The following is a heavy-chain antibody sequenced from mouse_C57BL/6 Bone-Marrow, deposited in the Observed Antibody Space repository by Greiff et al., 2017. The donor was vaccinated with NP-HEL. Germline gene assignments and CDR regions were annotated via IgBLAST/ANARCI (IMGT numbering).Heavy chain of an antibody. J-gene: IGHJ4*01. D-gene: IGHD2-4*01. CDR1: GFTFTDYY. V-gene: IGHV7-3*01. CDR3: ASYYDYGAMDY. CDR2: IRNKANGYTT. Sequence: DVMLVESGGGLVQPGGSLSLSCAASGFTFTDYYMSWVRQPPGKALEWLGFIRNKANGYTTEYSASVKGRFTISRDNSQSILYLQMNALRAEDSATYYCASYYDYGAMDYWGQGTSVTVSS.